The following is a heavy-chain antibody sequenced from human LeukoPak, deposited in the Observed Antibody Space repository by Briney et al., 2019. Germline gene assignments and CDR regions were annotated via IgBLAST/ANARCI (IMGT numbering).Heavy chain of an antibody. CDR1: GYAFTGDY. V-gene: IGHV1-2*02. D-gene: IGHD3-10*01. CDR2: MNLKSGGA. Sequence: ASVRVSSKASGYAFTGDYMHWVRQAPGEGGECMGWMNLKSGGANYAQKFQGRVTITRDTSITTAYMELSRLRSDDTAVYYCASKDYGSGDYGMEVWGQGTTVTVSS. CDR3: ASKDYGSGDYGMEV. J-gene: IGHJ6*02.